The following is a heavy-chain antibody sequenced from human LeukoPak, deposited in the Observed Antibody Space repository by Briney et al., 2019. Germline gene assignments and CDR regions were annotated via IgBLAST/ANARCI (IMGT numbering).Heavy chain of an antibody. D-gene: IGHD2-21*01. CDR1: GFTFSDYH. CDR3: ARGLCGGDCYDY. J-gene: IGHJ4*02. V-gene: IGHV3-21*01. Sequence: SGGSLRLSCVASGFTFSDYHINWVRQAPGKGLEWVSSISSGSTHIYYADSVRGRFTISRDDAKNSLYLQMNSLRAEDTALYCCARGLCGGDCYDYWGQGTLVTVSS. CDR2: ISSGSTHI.